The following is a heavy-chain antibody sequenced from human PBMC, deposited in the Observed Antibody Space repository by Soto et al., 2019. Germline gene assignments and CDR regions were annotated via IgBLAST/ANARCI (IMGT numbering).Heavy chain of an antibody. Sequence: QVQLVQSGAEVKKPGASVKVSCKASGYTFTSYAMHWVRQAPGQRLEWMGWINAGNGNTKYSQKFQGRVTITRDTPASTAYMELRSMRPEDTAVYYCARGPGGPDGPGDYWGQGTLVTVSS. CDR3: ARGPGGPDGPGDY. CDR1: GYTFTSYA. CDR2: INAGNGNT. J-gene: IGHJ4*02. D-gene: IGHD2-15*01. V-gene: IGHV1-3*01.